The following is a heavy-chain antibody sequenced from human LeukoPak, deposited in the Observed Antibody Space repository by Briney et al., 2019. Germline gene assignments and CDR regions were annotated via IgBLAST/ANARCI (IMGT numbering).Heavy chain of an antibody. CDR3: TTDFGMVRGVTYDY. CDR2: IKSKTDGGTT. V-gene: IGHV3-15*01. J-gene: IGHJ4*02. Sequence: GGSLRLSCAASGFTFSSYAMHWVRQAPGKGLEWVGRIKSKTDGGTTDYAAPVKGRFTISRDDSKNTLYLQMNSLKTEDTAVYYCTTDFGMVRGVTYDYWGQGTLVTVSS. D-gene: IGHD3-10*01. CDR1: GFTFSSYA.